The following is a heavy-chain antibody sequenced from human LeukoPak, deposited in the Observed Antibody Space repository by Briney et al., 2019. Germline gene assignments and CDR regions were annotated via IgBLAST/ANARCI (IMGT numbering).Heavy chain of an antibody. J-gene: IGHJ4*02. Sequence: PGGSLRLSCAASGFTFSAYGMNWVRQAPGKGLEWVGVISDDGRNKKYADSVKGRFTISRDNSKDTLYLQMNSLRDEDTAVYYCAKRPSDYGDYVTYFDYWGQGTLVTVSS. CDR3: AKRPSDYGDYVTYFDY. CDR2: ISDDGRNK. D-gene: IGHD4-17*01. V-gene: IGHV3-30*18. CDR1: GFTFSAYG.